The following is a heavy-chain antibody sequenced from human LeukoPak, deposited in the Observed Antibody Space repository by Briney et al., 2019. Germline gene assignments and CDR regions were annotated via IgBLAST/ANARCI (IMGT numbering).Heavy chain of an antibody. V-gene: IGHV3-30*02. J-gene: IGHJ4*02. D-gene: IGHD3-10*01. CDR1: GFTFSSYA. CDR3: AKSTGNYAVRGVLSY. CDR2: IRYDGSNK. Sequence: GGSLRLSCAASGFTFSSYAMHWVRQAPGKGLEWVAVIRYDGSNKYYADSVKGRFTISRDNSKNTLYLQMNSLRAEDTAVYYCAKSTGNYAVRGVLSYWGQGTLVTVSS.